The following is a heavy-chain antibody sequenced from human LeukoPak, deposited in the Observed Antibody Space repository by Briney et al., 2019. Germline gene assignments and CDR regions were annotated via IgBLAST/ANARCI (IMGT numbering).Heavy chain of an antibody. D-gene: IGHD3-22*01. J-gene: IGHJ4*02. Sequence: ASVKVSCKASGYTFTSYDINWVRQATGQGLEWMGWMNPNSGNTGYAQKFQGRVTMTRNTSISTAYMELSSLRPEDTAVYYCARGPSYAKTLHYYDSSGYLPPYFDYWGQGTLVTVSS. CDR2: MNPNSGNT. V-gene: IGHV1-8*01. CDR3: ARGPSYAKTLHYYDSSGYLPPYFDY. CDR1: GYTFTSYD.